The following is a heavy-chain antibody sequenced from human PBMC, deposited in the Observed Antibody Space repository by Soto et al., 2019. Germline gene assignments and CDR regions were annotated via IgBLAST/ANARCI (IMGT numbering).Heavy chain of an antibody. CDR2: IYYSGST. V-gene: IGHV4-39*01. CDR1: GGSISSSSYY. Sequence: PSETLSLTCTVSGGSISSSSYYWGWIRQPPGKGLEWIGSIYYSGSTYYNPSLKSRVTISVDTSKNQFSLKLSSVTAADTAVYYCARHPIITIFGVVPSYYYSMDVWGKGTTVTVSS. D-gene: IGHD3-3*01. CDR3: ARHPIITIFGVVPSYYYSMDV. J-gene: IGHJ6*03.